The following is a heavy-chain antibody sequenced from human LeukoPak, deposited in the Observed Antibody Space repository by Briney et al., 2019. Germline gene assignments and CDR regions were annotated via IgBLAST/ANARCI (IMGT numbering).Heavy chain of an antibody. CDR2: IYYNLST. J-gene: IGHJ1*01. CDR3: AKGGDAYKVGNY. V-gene: IGHV4-39*07. D-gene: IGHD5-24*01. Sequence: SETLSLTCIVSGDTIDTRHFYWTWIRQPPGKGLKWIGSIYYNLSTSYNPSLLSRGTISVDTSKNQFSLRLTSVTAADTAMYYCAKGGDAYKVGNYWGPGTMVTVSS. CDR1: GDTIDTRHFY.